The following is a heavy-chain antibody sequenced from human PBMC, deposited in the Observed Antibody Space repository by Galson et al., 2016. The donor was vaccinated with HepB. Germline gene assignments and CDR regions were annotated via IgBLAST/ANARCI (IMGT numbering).Heavy chain of an antibody. J-gene: IGHJ4*02. CDR3: ARTQTSVTTSYYFDN. CDR2: IDWEDDK. Sequence: PALVKPTQTVTLTCTFSGFSLNTRGMCVSWIRQPPGKALEWLALIDWEDDKYNSTSLKTRPTISKDTSKNQVVLTVANMDPVDTATYYCARTQTSVTTSYYFDNWGQGTLVTVSS. D-gene: IGHD4-17*01. CDR1: GFSLNTRGMC. V-gene: IGHV2-70*01.